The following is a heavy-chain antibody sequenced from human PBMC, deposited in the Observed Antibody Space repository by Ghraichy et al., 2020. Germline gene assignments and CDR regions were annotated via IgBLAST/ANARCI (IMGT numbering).Heavy chain of an antibody. CDR2: INPSGGST. D-gene: IGHD4-23*01. CDR3: ARDWLMTTVVTYTFDY. V-gene: IGHV1-46*01. J-gene: IGHJ4*02. Sequence: ASVKVSCKASGYTFTSYYMHWVRQAPGQGLEWMGIINPSGGSTSYAQKFQGRVTMTRDTSTSTVYMELSSLRSEDTAVYYCARDWLMTTVVTYTFDYWGQGTLVTVSS. CDR1: GYTFTSYY.